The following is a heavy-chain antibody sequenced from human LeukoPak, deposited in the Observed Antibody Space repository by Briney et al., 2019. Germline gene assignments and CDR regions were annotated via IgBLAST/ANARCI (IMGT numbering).Heavy chain of an antibody. CDR2: IYYSGST. D-gene: IGHD2-2*01. CDR1: GGSISSYY. CDR3: ARQAHPDQLLDWFDP. Sequence: SETLSLTCTVSGGSISSYYWNWIRQPPGKGLEWIGYIYYSGSTNYSPSLKSRVTISVDTSKNQISLKLSSVTAADTALYYCARQAHPDQLLDWFDPWGQGTLVTVSS. J-gene: IGHJ5*02. V-gene: IGHV4-59*08.